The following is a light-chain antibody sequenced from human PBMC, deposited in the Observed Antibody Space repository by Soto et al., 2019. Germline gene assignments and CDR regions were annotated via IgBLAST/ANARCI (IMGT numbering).Light chain of an antibody. CDR3: QQTYSTPWT. CDR1: QSIGTD. V-gene: IGKV1-39*01. CDR2: GAS. Sequence: DIQMTQSPSSLSASMGDRVSITCRASQSIGTDLNWYQQKPGKAPKLLIYGASTLQGGVPSRFSGSVSGTEFTLTISSLHPGDLATYFCQQTYSTPWTFGQGTKVDI. J-gene: IGKJ1*01.